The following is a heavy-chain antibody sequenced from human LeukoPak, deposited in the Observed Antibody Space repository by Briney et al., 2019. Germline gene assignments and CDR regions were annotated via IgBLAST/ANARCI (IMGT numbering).Heavy chain of an antibody. CDR1: GGSISGSSYY. V-gene: IGHV4-39*07. CDR2: IYYSGST. Sequence: SSETLSLTCTVSGGSISGSSYYWGWIRQPPGKGLEWIGSIYYSGSTYYKPSLKSRVTISVDTSKNQFSLKLSSVTAADTAVYYCARERCSSTSCYDNWFDPWGQGTLVTVSS. D-gene: IGHD2-2*01. J-gene: IGHJ5*02. CDR3: ARERCSSTSCYDNWFDP.